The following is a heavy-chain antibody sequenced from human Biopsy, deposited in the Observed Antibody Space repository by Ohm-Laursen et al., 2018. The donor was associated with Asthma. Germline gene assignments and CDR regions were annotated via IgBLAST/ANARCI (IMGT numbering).Heavy chain of an antibody. D-gene: IGHD2-15*01. CDR1: GFTFSTSW. J-gene: IGHJ4*02. CDR2: IKEDGSEK. V-gene: IGHV3-7*05. CDR3: ARDVDLRSVY. Sequence: SLRLSCTASGFTFSTSWMTWVCQAPGKGLEWVANIKEDGSEKNYVDSVKGRFTISRDNGKNSLYLQMNSLRAGDTAVYYCARDVDLRSVYWGQGTLVTVSS.